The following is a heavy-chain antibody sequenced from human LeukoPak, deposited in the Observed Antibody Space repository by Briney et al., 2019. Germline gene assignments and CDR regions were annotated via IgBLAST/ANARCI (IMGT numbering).Heavy chain of an antibody. Sequence: GGSLRLSRAASGFTFSTYAMHWVRQAPGKGLEWVSSISSSSSYIYYADSVKGRFTISRDNAKNSLYLQMNSLRAEDTAVYYCARGHSSSWSYYYYGMDVWGQGTTVTVSS. V-gene: IGHV3-21*01. CDR2: ISSSSSYI. J-gene: IGHJ6*02. CDR1: GFTFSTYA. D-gene: IGHD6-13*01. CDR3: ARGHSSSWSYYYYGMDV.